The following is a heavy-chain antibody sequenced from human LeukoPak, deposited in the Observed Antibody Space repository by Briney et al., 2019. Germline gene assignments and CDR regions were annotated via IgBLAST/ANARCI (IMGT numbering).Heavy chain of an antibody. D-gene: IGHD3-10*01. CDR2: IYPGDSDT. CDR3: ARHVRLGDY. CDR1: GYSCTRYS. J-gene: IGHJ4*02. Sequence: GGALQIPCKCSGYSCTRYSIGWVRHMPGKGLEWMGIIYPGDSDTRYSPSSQSQLTISADNTISTAYPQWSSFKTAYNAMYYCARHVRLGDYWGQGTLVTVSS. V-gene: IGHV5-51*01.